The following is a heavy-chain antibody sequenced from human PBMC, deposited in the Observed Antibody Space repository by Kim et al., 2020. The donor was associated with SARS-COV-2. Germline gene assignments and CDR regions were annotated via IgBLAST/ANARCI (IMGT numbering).Heavy chain of an antibody. CDR3: ARGHPYVTGGYKYYFDF. CDR1: GGSFSGYY. J-gene: IGHJ4*02. V-gene: IGHV4-34*01. CDR2: MSHGGKA. Sequence: SETLSLTCAVYGGSFSGYYYNWIRQSPGKGLEWIGEMSHGGKAKYNPSLNSRVTISLDTSKHQFSLKLNSVTAADTALYFCARGHPYVTGGYKYYFDFGGQGTPVTVSS. D-gene: IGHD3-10*01.